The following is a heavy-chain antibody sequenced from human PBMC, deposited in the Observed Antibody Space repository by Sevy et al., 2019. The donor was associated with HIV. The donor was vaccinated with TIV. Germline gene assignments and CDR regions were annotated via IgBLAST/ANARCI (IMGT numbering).Heavy chain of an antibody. CDR3: STLGEWLFMPNYYYGMDV. CDR1: GFIFSNYG. V-gene: IGHV3-30*03. D-gene: IGHD3-16*01. CDR2: ISFDGSNK. Sequence: GGCLRLSCAASGFIFSNYGMEWVRQAPGKGLEWLAVISFDGSNKYYADSVKGRFTISRDNSKNTVYLQMNSLRTEDTALNYWSTLGEWLFMPNYYYGMDVWGQGTTVTVSS. J-gene: IGHJ6*02.